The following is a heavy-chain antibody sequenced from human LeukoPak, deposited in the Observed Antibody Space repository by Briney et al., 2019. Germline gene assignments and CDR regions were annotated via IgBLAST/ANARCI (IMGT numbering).Heavy chain of an antibody. J-gene: IGHJ6*03. D-gene: IGHD2-15*01. Sequence: GGSLRLSCAASGFTFSSYAMYWVRQAPGKGLEWVAVISYDGSNKYYADSVKGRFTISRDNSKNTLYLQMNSLRAEDTAVYYCARMSTGWSTDYYYYMDVWGKGTTVTVSS. CDR1: GFTFSSYA. CDR3: ARMSTGWSTDYYYYMDV. V-gene: IGHV3-30*04. CDR2: ISYDGSNK.